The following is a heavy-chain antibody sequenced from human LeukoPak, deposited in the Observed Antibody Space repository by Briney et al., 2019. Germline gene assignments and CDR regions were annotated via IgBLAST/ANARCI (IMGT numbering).Heavy chain of an antibody. CDR3: ARGDFDAFDI. CDR2: ISYDGSNK. J-gene: IGHJ3*02. V-gene: IGHV3-30-3*01. CDR1: GFTFSSYA. Sequence: GGSLRLSCADSGFTFSSYAMHWVRQAPGKGLEWVAVISYDGSNKYYADSVKGRFTISRDNSKNTLYLQMNSLRAEDTAVYYCARGDFDAFDIWGQGTMVTVSS. D-gene: IGHD2-21*02.